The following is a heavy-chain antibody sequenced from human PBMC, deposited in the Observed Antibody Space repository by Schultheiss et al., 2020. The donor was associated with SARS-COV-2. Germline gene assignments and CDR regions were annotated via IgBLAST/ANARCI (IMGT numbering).Heavy chain of an antibody. D-gene: IGHD6-13*01. CDR2: IWYDGSNK. Sequence: GGSLRLSCVASGFTFSSYGMHWVRQAPGKGLEWVAVIWYDGSNKYYADSVKGRFTISRDNSKNTLYLQMNSLRAEDTAVYYCAITTVGIAAAWDGMDVWGQGTTVTVSS. V-gene: IGHV3-33*01. J-gene: IGHJ6*02. CDR1: GFTFSSYG. CDR3: AITTVGIAAAWDGMDV.